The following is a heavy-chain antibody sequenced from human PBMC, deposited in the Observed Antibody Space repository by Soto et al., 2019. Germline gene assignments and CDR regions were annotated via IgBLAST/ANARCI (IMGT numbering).Heavy chain of an antibody. CDR3: ARVYYDFWSGYYKGYFDY. D-gene: IGHD3-3*01. Sequence: GGSLRLSCAASGFTFSSYWMSWVRQAPGKGLEWVANIKQDGSEKYYVDSVKGRFTISRDNAKNSLYLQMNSLRAEDTAVYYCARVYYDFWSGYYKGYFDYWGQGTLVTVSS. V-gene: IGHV3-7*04. CDR2: IKQDGSEK. J-gene: IGHJ4*02. CDR1: GFTFSSYW.